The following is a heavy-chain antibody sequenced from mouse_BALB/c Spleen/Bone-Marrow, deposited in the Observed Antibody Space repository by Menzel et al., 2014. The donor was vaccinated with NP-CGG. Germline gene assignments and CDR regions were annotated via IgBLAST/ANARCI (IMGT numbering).Heavy chain of an antibody. D-gene: IGHD2-2*01. CDR2: IHPSDSET. Sequence: VQLQQSGAELVRPGASMKLSCRASDYSFTSYWVNWVKQRPGQGLEWIGMIHPSDSETRLNQKFKDKATLTVDKSSSTAYMQLSSPTSEDSAVYYCARGGYDGWYFDVWGAGTTVTVSS. J-gene: IGHJ1*01. CDR3: ARGGYDGWYFDV. CDR1: DYSFTSYW. V-gene: IGHV1-74*01.